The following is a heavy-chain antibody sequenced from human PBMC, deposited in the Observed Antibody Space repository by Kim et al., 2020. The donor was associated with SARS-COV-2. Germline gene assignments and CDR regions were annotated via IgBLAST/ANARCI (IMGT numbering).Heavy chain of an antibody. J-gene: IGHJ3*02. CDR2: GNEK. V-gene: IGHV3-7*01. Sequence: GNEKHYVDFVKGRLSLSRENAKNSVYLQMNSLRVEETAVYYCTRWDGFDSWGQGTMVTVSS. D-gene: IGHD1-26*01. CDR3: TRWDGFDS.